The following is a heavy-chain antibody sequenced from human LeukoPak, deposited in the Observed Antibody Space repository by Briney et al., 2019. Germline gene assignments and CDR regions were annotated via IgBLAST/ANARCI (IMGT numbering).Heavy chain of an antibody. D-gene: IGHD3-10*01. J-gene: IGHJ4*02. CDR2: MNPNSGNT. CDR3: ARDLRGGSGYDY. Sequence: ASVTVSCKASGYTFTSYDINWVRQATGQGLEWMGWMNPNSGNTGYAQKFQGRVTMTRNTSISTAYMELSSLRSEDTAVYYCARDLRGGSGYDYWGQGTLVTVSS. CDR1: GYTFTSYD. V-gene: IGHV1-8*01.